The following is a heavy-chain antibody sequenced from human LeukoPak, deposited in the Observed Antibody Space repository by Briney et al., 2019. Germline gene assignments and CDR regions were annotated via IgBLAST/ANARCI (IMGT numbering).Heavy chain of an antibody. CDR2: IYHSGST. Sequence: SETLSLTCTVSGYSISSGYYWGWIRQPPGKGLEWIGSIYHSGSTYYNPSLKSRVTISVDTSENQFSLKLSSVTAADTAVYYCARKLYTAMAYFDYWGQGTLVTVSS. J-gene: IGHJ4*02. V-gene: IGHV4-38-2*02. D-gene: IGHD5-18*01. CDR3: ARKLYTAMAYFDY. CDR1: GYSISSGYY.